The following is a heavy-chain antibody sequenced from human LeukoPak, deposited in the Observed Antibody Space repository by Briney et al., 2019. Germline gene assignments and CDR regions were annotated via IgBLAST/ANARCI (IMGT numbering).Heavy chain of an antibody. V-gene: IGHV4-39*01. CDR2: LYHSRST. Sequence: SLYHSRSTYYNPSLNLRVTIYVDTSKNHLSLKMNSVTAADTAVYYCITMVRGVTYTFDYWGQGTLVTVSS. J-gene: IGHJ4*02. CDR3: ITMVRGVTYTFDY. D-gene: IGHD3-10*01.